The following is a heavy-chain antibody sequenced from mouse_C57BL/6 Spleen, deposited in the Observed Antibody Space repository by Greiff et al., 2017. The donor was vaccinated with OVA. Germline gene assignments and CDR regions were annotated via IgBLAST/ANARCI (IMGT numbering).Heavy chain of an antibody. D-gene: IGHD2-2*01. Sequence: VQLVESGAELVKPGASVKLSCKASGYTFTEYTIHWVKQRSGQGLACIGWFYPGSGSIKYNEKFKDKATLTADKSSSTVYMELSRLTSEDSAVYFCARSGYPNWYFDVWGTGTTVTVSS. V-gene: IGHV1-62-2*01. CDR1: GYTFTEYT. J-gene: IGHJ1*03. CDR2: FYPGSGSI. CDR3: ARSGYPNWYFDV.